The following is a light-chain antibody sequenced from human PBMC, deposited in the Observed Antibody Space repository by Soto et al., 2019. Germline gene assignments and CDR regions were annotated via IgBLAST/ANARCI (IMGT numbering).Light chain of an antibody. Sequence: EIVLTQSPGTLSLSPGERVTLSCRASQSVSSSYLAWYQLKPGQAPRLLVYGASSRASGIPDRFKGSGSGTDFTLTISRLEPEDFAVYYCQHYGYAAWTFGQGTKVDIK. CDR2: GAS. CDR1: QSVSSSY. CDR3: QHYGYAAWT. V-gene: IGKV3-20*01. J-gene: IGKJ1*01.